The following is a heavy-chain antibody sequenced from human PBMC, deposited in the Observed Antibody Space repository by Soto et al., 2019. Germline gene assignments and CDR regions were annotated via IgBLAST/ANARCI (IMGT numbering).Heavy chain of an antibody. CDR1: GFTFSSYS. J-gene: IGHJ4*02. D-gene: IGHD2-2*02. CDR2: ISSSSSYI. V-gene: IGHV3-21*01. Sequence: SLRLSCAASGFTFSSYSMNWVRQAPGKGLEWVSSISSSSSYIYYADSVKGRFTISRDNAKNSLYLQMNSLRAEDTAVYYCAMYCSSTSCYTRDLGNYWGQGTLVTVSS. CDR3: AMYCSSTSCYTRDLGNY.